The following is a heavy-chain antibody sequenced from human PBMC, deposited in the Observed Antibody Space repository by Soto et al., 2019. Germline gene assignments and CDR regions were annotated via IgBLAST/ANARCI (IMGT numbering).Heavy chain of an antibody. Sequence: GGSPRISCAACGFTFCSYSMNWVRQAPGKGLEWVSYISSSSSTIYYADSVKGRFTISRDNAKDSLYLQMNSLRAEDTAVYYCARDQGYYGSARWGQGTTVTVSS. J-gene: IGHJ6*02. V-gene: IGHV3-48*01. CDR2: ISSSSSTI. D-gene: IGHD3-10*01. CDR1: GFTFCSYS. CDR3: ARDQGYYGSAR.